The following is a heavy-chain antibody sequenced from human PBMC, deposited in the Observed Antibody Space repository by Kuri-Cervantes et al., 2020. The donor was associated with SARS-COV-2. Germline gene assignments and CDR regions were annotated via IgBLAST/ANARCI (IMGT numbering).Heavy chain of an antibody. D-gene: IGHD3-22*01. J-gene: IGHJ4*02. V-gene: IGHV4-34*01. CDR3: ARWGGQPDSSGPNEL. Sequence: SETLSLTCAVYGGSFSGYYWSWIRQPPGKGLEWIGEIYHSGSTNYNLSLKSRVTISVDKSKNQFSLKLSSATAADTAVYYCARWGGQPDSSGPNELWGQGTLVTVSS. CDR2: IYHSGST. CDR1: GGSFSGYY.